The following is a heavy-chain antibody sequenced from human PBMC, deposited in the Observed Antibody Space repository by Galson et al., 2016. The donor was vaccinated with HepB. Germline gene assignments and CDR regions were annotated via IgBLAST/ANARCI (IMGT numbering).Heavy chain of an antibody. CDR3: AKELRPNDF. D-gene: IGHD2-21*02. Sequence: SLRLSCAASGLSLSTCAMSWVRQPPGKGLEWVPSITISGDTTFYADSVKGRFSISRDHSKNTLFLQLNHLRADDTAVYYCAKELRPNDFWGQGTLVTVSS. V-gene: IGHV3-23*01. CDR2: ITISGDTT. CDR1: GLSLSTCA. J-gene: IGHJ4*02.